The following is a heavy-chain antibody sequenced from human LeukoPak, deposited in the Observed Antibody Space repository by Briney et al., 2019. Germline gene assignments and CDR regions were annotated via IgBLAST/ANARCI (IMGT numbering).Heavy chain of an antibody. V-gene: IGHV1-69*13. J-gene: IGHJ6*02. CDR1: GGTFSSYA. CDR3: AGTIFGVIYGMDV. CDR2: IIPILGTA. Sequence: ASVKVSCKASGGTFSSYAISWVRQAPGQGLEWMGGIIPILGTANYAQKFQGRVTITADESTSTAYMELSSLRSEDTAVYYCAGTIFGVIYGMDVWGQGTTVTVSS. D-gene: IGHD3-3*01.